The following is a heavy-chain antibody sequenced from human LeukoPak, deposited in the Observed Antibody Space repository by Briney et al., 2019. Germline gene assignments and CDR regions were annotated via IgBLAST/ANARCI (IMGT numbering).Heavy chain of an antibody. D-gene: IGHD6-6*01. CDR3: ARVPPSASSSSYPVEYFQH. CDR2: INPNSGGT. J-gene: IGHJ1*01. Sequence: ASVKLSCKASGYTFTGGYMHWVRQAPGQGLEWMGWINPNSGGTNFAQNFQGRVTMTRDTSISTAYMELSRLRSDDTAVYYCARVPPSASSSSYPVEYFQHWGQGTLVTVSS. CDR1: GYTFTGGY. V-gene: IGHV1-2*02.